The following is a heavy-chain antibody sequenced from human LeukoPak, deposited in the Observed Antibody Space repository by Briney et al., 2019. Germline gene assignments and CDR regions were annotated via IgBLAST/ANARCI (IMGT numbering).Heavy chain of an antibody. Sequence: SETLSLTCTVSGYSISSGYYWGWIRQPPGKGLEWIGSIYHSGSTYYNPSLKSRVTISVDTSKNQFSLKLSSVTAADTAVYYCARHSGMTTVTAYLDCWGQGTLVTVSS. J-gene: IGHJ4*02. CDR2: IYHSGST. CDR3: ARHSGMTTVTAYLDC. V-gene: IGHV4-38-2*02. D-gene: IGHD4-17*01. CDR1: GYSISSGYY.